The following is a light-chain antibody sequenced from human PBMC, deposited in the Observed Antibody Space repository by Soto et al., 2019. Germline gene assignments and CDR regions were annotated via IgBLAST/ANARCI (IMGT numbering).Light chain of an antibody. CDR3: CSYAGSDTFVV. V-gene: IGLV2-23*03. J-gene: IGLJ2*01. CDR2: EGS. Sequence: QSALTQPASVSGSPGQSITISCTGTSSDVGGYNRVSWYHQHPNKAPKLMIYEGSKRPSGVSNRFSGSKSGNTASLTISGLQAEDEADYYCCSYAGSDTFVVFGGGTQLTVL. CDR1: SSDVGGYNR.